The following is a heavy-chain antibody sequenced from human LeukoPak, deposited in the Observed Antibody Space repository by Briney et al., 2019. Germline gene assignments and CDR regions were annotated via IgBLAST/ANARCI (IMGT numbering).Heavy chain of an antibody. J-gene: IGHJ3*02. CDR2: ISAYNGNT. D-gene: IGHD3-3*01. CDR3: ARDVLRFLEWSHAFDI. Sequence: GASVKVSCKASGYTFTSYGISWVRQAPGQGLEWMGWISAYNGNTNYAQKLQGRVTMTTDTSTSTAYMELRSLRSDDTAVYYCARDVLRFLEWSHAFDIWGQGTMVTVSS. V-gene: IGHV1-18*01. CDR1: GYTFTSYG.